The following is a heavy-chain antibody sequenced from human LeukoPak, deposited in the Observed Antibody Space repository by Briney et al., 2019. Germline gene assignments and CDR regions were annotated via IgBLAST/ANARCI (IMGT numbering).Heavy chain of an antibody. CDR2: IYYSGST. V-gene: IGHV4-59*08. D-gene: IGHD3-3*01. CDR1: GGSISSYY. CDR3: ARRPVWSGYPHFDY. J-gene: IGHJ4*02. Sequence: SETLSLTCTVSGGSISSYYWSWIRQPPGKGLEWIGYIYYSGSTNYNPSLKSRVTISVDTSKNQFSLKLSSVTAADTAVYYCARRPVWSGYPHFDYWGQGTLVTVSS.